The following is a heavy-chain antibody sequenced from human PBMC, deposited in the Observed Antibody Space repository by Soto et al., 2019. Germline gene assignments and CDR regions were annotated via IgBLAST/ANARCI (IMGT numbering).Heavy chain of an antibody. V-gene: IGHV3-30*18. Sequence: QVQLVESGGGVVQPGRSLRLSCAASGFTFSSYGMHWVRQAPGKGLEWVSVISYDGSSKYYADSVKGRFTISRDNSKNQLYLQMNSLRAEDTAVYYCAKVLAAGEYWGQGTLVTVSS. J-gene: IGHJ4*02. CDR1: GFTFSSYG. D-gene: IGHD6-13*01. CDR2: ISYDGSSK. CDR3: AKVLAAGEY.